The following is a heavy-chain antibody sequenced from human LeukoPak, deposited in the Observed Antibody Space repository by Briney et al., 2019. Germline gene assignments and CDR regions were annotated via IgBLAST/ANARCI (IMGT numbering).Heavy chain of an antibody. CDR2: INWNGGST. V-gene: IGHV3-20*04. CDR3: ARDQRTYYSDSSGYYYVDYYFDY. Sequence: PGGSLRLSCAASGLTFSSYAMHWVRQAPGKGLEWVSGINWNGGSTGYADSVKGRFTISRDNAKNSLYLQMNSLRAEDTAVYFCARDQRTYYSDSSGYYYVDYYFDYWGQGTLVTVSS. J-gene: IGHJ4*02. CDR1: GLTFSSYA. D-gene: IGHD3-22*01.